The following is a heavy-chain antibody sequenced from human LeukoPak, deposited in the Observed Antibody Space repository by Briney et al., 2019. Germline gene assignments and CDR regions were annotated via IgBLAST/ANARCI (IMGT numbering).Heavy chain of an antibody. Sequence: GGSLRLSCVASGFPFSSYWMTWVRQAPGKGLEWVSAISGSGGSTYYADSVKGRFTISRDNSKNTLYLQMNSLRAEDTAVYYCAKDPRVFDYWGQGTLVTVSS. CDR1: GFPFSSYW. CDR3: AKDPRVFDY. J-gene: IGHJ4*02. CDR2: ISGSGGST. V-gene: IGHV3-23*01.